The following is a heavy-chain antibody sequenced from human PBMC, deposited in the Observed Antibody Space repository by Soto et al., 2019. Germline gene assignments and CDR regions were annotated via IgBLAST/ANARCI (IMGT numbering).Heavy chain of an antibody. CDR1: GGTFSSYA. CDR3: ARDPEYGSGSKAVTT. V-gene: IGHV1-69*12. J-gene: IGHJ4*02. Sequence: QVQLVQSGAEVKKPGSSVKVSCKASGGTFSSYAISWVRQAPGQGLEWMGGIIPIFGTANYAQKFQGRVTITADESTSTAYMELSSLRSEDTAVYYYARDPEYGSGSKAVTTWGQGTLVTVSS. D-gene: IGHD3-10*01. CDR2: IIPIFGTA.